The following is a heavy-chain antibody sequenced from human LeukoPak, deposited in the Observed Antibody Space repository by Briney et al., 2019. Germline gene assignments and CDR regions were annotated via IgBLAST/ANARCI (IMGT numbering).Heavy chain of an antibody. CDR1: GYTFTSYA. CDR2: INTNTGNP. CDR3: PRVVVKADDYVRGSYRPLFDY. V-gene: IGHV7-4-1*02. J-gene: IGHJ4*02. Sequence: ASVKVSCKASGYTFTSYAMNWVRQAPGQGLEWMGWINTNTGNPTYAQGFTGRFVFSLDTSVSTAYLQISSLKAEDTAVYYCPRVVVKADDYVRGSYRPLFDYWGQGTLVTVSS. D-gene: IGHD3-16*02.